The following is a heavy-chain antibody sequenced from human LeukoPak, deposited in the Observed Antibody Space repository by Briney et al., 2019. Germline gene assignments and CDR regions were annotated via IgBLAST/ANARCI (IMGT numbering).Heavy chain of an antibody. CDR2: IYTSGST. CDR1: VGSISSYY. Sequence: SETLSLTCTVSVGSISSYYWSWIRQPAGKGLEWIGRIYTSGSTNYNPSLKSRVTMSVDTSKNQFSLKLSSVTAADTAVYYCARGASGGDYYYYMDVWGKGTTVTISS. V-gene: IGHV4-4*07. J-gene: IGHJ6*03. CDR3: ARGASGGDYYYYMDV. D-gene: IGHD3-10*01.